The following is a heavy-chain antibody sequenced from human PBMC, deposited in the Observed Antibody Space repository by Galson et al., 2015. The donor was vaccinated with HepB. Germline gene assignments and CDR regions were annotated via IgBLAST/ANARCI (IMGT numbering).Heavy chain of an antibody. CDR3: AKDGSRGRPVGWLVPAARGWFDP. J-gene: IGHJ5*02. D-gene: IGHD2-2*01. CDR1: GFTFSSYA. V-gene: IGHV3-23*01. Sequence: SLRLSCAASGFTFSSYAMSWVRQAPGKGLEWVSAISGSGGSTYYADSVKGRFTISRDNSKNTLYLQMNSLRAEDTAVYYCAKDGSRGRPVGWLVPAARGWFDPWGQGTLVTVSS. CDR2: ISGSGGST.